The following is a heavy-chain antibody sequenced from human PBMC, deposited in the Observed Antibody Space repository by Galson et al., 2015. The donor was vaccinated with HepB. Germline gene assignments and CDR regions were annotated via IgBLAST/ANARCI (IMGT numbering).Heavy chain of an antibody. V-gene: IGHV3-11*01. D-gene: IGHD3-10*01. J-gene: IGHJ4*02. CDR1: GFTFSDYY. Sequence: SLRLSCAASGFTFSDYYMSWIRQAPGKGLEWVSYISSSGSTIYYADSVKGRFTISRDNAKNSLYLQMNSLRAEDTAVYYCARDRQHGSGRADFDYWGQGTLVTVSS. CDR3: ARDRQHGSGRADFDY. CDR2: ISSSGSTI.